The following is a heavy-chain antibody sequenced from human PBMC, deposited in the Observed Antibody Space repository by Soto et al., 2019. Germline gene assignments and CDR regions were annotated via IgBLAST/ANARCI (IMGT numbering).Heavy chain of an antibody. J-gene: IGHJ3*02. CDR3: ARDPQITGTWPSAFDI. CDR2: ISSSSTI. D-gene: IGHD1-20*01. V-gene: IGHV3-48*01. CDR1: GFTFSSYS. Sequence: GGSLRLSCAASGFTFSSYSMNWVRQAPGKGLEWVSYISSSSTIYYADSVKGRFTISRDNAKNSLYLQMNSLRAEDTAVYYCARDPQITGTWPSAFDIWGQGTMVTVSS.